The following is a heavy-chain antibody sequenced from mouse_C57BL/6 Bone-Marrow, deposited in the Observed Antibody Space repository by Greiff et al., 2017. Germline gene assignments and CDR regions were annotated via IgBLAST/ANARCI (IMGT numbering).Heavy chain of an antibody. CDR3: ARGGYDGSDYSFDV. CDR1: GYSFTGYY. Sequence: EVQLQQSGPELVKPGASVKISCKASGYSFTGYYMHWVKQSHGNILDWIGYIYPYNGVSSYNQKFKGKDTLTVDKSSITAYMELRSLTSEDSTITYCARGGYDGSDYSFDVWGKGTTGTVSS. CDR2: IYPYNGVS. J-gene: IGHJ1*03. D-gene: IGHD1-1*01. V-gene: IGHV1-31*01.